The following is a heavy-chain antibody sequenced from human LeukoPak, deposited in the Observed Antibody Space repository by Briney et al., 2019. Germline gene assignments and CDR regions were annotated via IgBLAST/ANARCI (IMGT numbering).Heavy chain of an antibody. J-gene: IGHJ4*02. Sequence: GGSLRLSCAVSGLTFSTYWMSWVRQAPGQGLEWVANVKHDGSEKYYVDSVKGRFTISRDNAKNSLYLQMNNLRVEDTAMYYCAGGTGFIIKDWGQGTLVTVSS. CDR2: VKHDGSEK. D-gene: IGHD3-9*01. V-gene: IGHV3-7*03. CDR3: AGGTGFIIKD. CDR1: GLTFSTYW.